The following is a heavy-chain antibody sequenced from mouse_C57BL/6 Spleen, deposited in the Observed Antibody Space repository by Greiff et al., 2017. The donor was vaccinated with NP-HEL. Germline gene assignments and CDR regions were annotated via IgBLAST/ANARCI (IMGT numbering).Heavy chain of an antibody. CDR3: ARDYDYDPDFDY. Sequence: EVKLVESGPGLVKPSQSLSLTCSVTGYSITSGYYWNWIRQFPGNNLEWMGYISYDGSNNYNPSLKNRISITRDTSKNQFFLKLNSVTTEDTATYYCARDYDYDPDFDYWGQGTTLTVSS. CDR1: GYSITSGYY. J-gene: IGHJ2*01. CDR2: ISYDGSN. V-gene: IGHV3-6*01. D-gene: IGHD2-4*01.